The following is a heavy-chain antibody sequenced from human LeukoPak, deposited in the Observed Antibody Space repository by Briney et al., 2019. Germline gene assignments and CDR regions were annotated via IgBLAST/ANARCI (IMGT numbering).Heavy chain of an antibody. CDR2: IASGFQT. D-gene: IGHD5-18*01. V-gene: IGHV3-13*01. Sequence: QTGASLRLSCPASGFILGSHYMHCVRQTTGEGLQSVAAIASGFQTFYAGSVKGRFTVSREDAKNSLYLQMNSLRAGDTAVYYCVREARGYHYTYFDYWGQGTLVTVSS. J-gene: IGHJ4*02. CDR1: GFILGSHY. CDR3: VREARGYHYTYFDY.